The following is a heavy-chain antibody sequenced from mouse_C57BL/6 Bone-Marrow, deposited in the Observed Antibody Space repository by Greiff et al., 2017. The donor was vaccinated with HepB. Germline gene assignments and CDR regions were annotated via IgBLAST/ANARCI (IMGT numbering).Heavy chain of an antibody. CDR1: GFTFSSYG. J-gene: IGHJ4*01. Sequence: EVQLVESGGDLVKPGGSLKLSCAASGFTFSSYGMSWVRQTPDKRLEWVATISSGGSYTYYPDSVNGRFTISRDNAKNTQYLQMSSLKSEDAAMYCCARREPRAMDYWGQGTSVTVSS. V-gene: IGHV5-6*01. CDR3: ARREPRAMDY. CDR2: ISSGGSYT.